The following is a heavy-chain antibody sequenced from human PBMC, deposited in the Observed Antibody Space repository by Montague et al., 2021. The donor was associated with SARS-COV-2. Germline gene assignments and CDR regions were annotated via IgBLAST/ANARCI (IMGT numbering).Heavy chain of an antibody. CDR2: INHSANT. CDR1: GGSLSGYY. V-gene: IGHV4-34*01. J-gene: IGHJ6*02. CDR3: ASGIYPSGSYYNRYYYGLNI. D-gene: IGHD3-10*01. Sequence: ETLSLACAVYGGSLSGYYWSWIRQPPEKGLEWIGEINHSANTKYNPSLKSPVTISIDTSKNQFSLKMTSVTAADTATYYCASGIYPSGSYYNRYYYGLNIWGPGTTVIVSS.